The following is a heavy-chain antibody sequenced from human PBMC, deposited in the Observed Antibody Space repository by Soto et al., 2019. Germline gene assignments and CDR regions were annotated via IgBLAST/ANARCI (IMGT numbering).Heavy chain of an antibody. D-gene: IGHD2-15*01. J-gene: IGHJ6*02. CDR1: GFTFDDYT. Sequence: PGGSLRLSCAASGFTFDDYTMHWVRQAPGKGLEWVSLISWDGGSTYYADSVKGRFTISRDNSKNSLYLQMNSLRTEDTALYYCAKDRRNGYCSGGSCYFYYGMDVWGQGPTVTASS. CDR2: ISWDGGST. CDR3: AKDRRNGYCSGGSCYFYYGMDV. V-gene: IGHV3-43*01.